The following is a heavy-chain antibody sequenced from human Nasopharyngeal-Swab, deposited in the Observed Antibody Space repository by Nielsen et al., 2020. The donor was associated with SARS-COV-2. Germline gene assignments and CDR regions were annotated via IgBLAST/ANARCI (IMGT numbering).Heavy chain of an antibody. CDR1: GYTFTSYG. CDR3: ARDRDGDYRVIDALDI. V-gene: IGHV1-18*01. D-gene: IGHD4-17*01. Sequence: ASVKVSCKASGYTFTSYGISRVRQAPGQGLEWMGWISAYNGNTNYAQKLQGRVTMTTDTSTSTAYMELRSLRSDDTAVYYCARDRDGDYRVIDALDIWGQGTMVTVSS. J-gene: IGHJ3*02. CDR2: ISAYNGNT.